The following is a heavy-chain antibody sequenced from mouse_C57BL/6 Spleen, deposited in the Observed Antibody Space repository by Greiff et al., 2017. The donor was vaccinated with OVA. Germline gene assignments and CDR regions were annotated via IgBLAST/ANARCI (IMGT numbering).Heavy chain of an antibody. D-gene: IGHD4-1*01. CDR3: ARGLGPLYYYAMDY. CDR1: GYTFTSYW. J-gene: IGHJ4*01. CDR2: IDPSDSYT. V-gene: IGHV1-69*01. Sequence: QVQLQQSGAELVMPGASVKLSCKASGYTFTSYWMHWVKQRPGQGLEWIGEIDPSDSYTNYNQKFKGKSTLTVDKSSSTAYMQLSSLTSEDSAVYYCARGLGPLYYYAMDYWGQGTSVTVSS.